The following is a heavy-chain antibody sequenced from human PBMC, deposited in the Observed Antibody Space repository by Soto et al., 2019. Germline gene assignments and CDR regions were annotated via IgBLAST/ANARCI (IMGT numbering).Heavy chain of an antibody. CDR1: GGSFSGYY. D-gene: IGHD6-6*01. V-gene: IGHV4-34*01. J-gene: IGHJ4*02. CDR2: INHSGST. Sequence: QVQLQQWGAGLLKPSETLSLTCAVYGGSFSGYYWSWIRQSPGKGLEWIGEINHSGSTKYNPSLRSRVTISVHTSKNHFSLELSSVTAADMAVYYCARFIEYSSSFDYWGQGTPVTVSS. CDR3: ARFIEYSSSFDY.